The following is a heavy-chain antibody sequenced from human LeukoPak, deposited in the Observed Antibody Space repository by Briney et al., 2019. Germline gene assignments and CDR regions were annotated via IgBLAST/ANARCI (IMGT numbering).Heavy chain of an antibody. V-gene: IGHV3-23*01. CDR2: ISNSDDST. J-gene: IGHJ3*02. Sequence: GGSLRLSCAASGFPFSSYAMSWVRQAPGKGLEWVSTISNSDDSTYYADSVKGRFTISRDNAKNSLYLQMNSLRAEDTAVYYCARDDSSLFRMNYYDSSGSNGTDAFDIWGQGTMVTVSS. D-gene: IGHD3-22*01. CDR1: GFPFSSYA. CDR3: ARDDSSLFRMNYYDSSGSNGTDAFDI.